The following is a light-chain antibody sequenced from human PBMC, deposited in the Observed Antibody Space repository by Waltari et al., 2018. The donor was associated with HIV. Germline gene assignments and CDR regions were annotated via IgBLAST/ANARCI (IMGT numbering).Light chain of an antibody. CDR3: QQCKKLPLT. Sequence: DIQISQSPSSLSASLGGRVTIACQASQDIENYLSWYQQKPGKSPKLLMYAASTLEIGVPSRFSGGGSGTDFNFTINNLQPDDFATYYCQQCKKLPLTFGGGTKVEIK. CDR2: AAS. CDR1: QDIENY. J-gene: IGKJ4*01. V-gene: IGKV1-33*01.